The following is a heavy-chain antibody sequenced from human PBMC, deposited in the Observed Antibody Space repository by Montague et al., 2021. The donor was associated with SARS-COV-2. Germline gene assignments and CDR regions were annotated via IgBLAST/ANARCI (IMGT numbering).Heavy chain of an antibody. V-gene: IGHV3-23*03. J-gene: IGHJ4*02. CDR1: GFIFSNYA. CDR2: IYSDGSGT. D-gene: IGHD3-16*01. Sequence: SLRLSCAASGFIFSNYAMSWVRQAPGEGLEWVSVIYSDGSGTHYADSVKGRFTISRDKVKNMVYLQMNSLRVEDTAVYYCAKSLIRFFDYWGQGTLVTVSS. CDR3: AKSLIRFFDY.